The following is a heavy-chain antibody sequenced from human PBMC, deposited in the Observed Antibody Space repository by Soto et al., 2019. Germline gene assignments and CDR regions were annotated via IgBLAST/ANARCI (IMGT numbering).Heavy chain of an antibody. V-gene: IGHV4-30-2*01. J-gene: IGHJ4*02. D-gene: IGHD2-2*01. CDR3: ARVPDY. CDR2: MYHSGST. Sequence: QLQLQESGSGLVKPSQTLSLTCAVSGASISSGGYSWSWIRQPPGKGQEWIGYMYHSGSTYYNPSLKGRVTISIDRSKNQFSLKLSSVTAADTAVYYCARVPDYWGQGILVTVSS. CDR1: GASISSGGYS.